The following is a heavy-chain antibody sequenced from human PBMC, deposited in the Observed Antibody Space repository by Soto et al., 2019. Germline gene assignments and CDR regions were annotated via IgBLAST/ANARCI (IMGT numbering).Heavy chain of an antibody. Sequence: QVQLVQSGAEVKKPGSSVKVSCKASGATFSSYAISWVRQAPGQGLEWMGGIIPIFGTANYAQKFKGRVTITADEATSTDYMELSSLRSEHTAMYCCASPHYYDSSGYYLGYYGMDVWGQGTTVTVSS. CDR2: IIPIFGTA. CDR1: GATFSSYA. CDR3: ASPHYYDSSGYYLGYYGMDV. V-gene: IGHV1-69*01. D-gene: IGHD3-22*01. J-gene: IGHJ6*02.